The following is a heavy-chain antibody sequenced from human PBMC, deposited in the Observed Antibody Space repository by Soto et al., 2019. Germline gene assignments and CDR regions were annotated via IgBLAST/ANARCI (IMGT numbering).Heavy chain of an antibody. D-gene: IGHD3-16*01. Sequence: GGSLRLSCAASGFTFSSYSMNWVRQAPGKGLEWVSYISSSSSTIYYADSGKGRFTISRDSAKNSLYLQMNSLRAEDTAVYYCARDGRGRRDAFDIWGQGTMVTVSS. CDR3: ARDGRGRRDAFDI. CDR1: GFTFSSYS. J-gene: IGHJ3*02. V-gene: IGHV3-48*04. CDR2: ISSSSSTI.